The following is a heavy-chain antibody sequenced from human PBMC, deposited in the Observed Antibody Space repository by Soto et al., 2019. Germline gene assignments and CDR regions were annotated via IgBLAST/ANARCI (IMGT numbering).Heavy chain of an antibody. CDR2: IYRDGTT. D-gene: IGHD5-12*01. V-gene: IGHV3-74*01. CDR3: MRGNTGYGNFDY. Sequence: GSLLLSCAVSGFSLNNYWMHWVRQRPGKGLVWVARIYRDGTTSYADSVKGRFTISRDNAKNTVSLQMNSLKDEDTAVYYCMRGNTGYGNFDYWGQGTLVTVSS. CDR1: GFSLNNYW. J-gene: IGHJ4*02.